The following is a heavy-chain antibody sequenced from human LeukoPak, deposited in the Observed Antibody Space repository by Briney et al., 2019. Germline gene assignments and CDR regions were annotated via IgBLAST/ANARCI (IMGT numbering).Heavy chain of an antibody. CDR1: GGSISSYY. CDR3: ARQQLSQLYYFDY. Sequence: PSEILSLTCTVSGGSISSYYWSWIRQPPGKGLEWIGYIYYSGSTNYNPSLKSRVTIPVDTSENQFSLKLSSVTAADTAVYYCARQQLSQLYYFDYWGQGTLVTVSS. V-gene: IGHV4-59*01. J-gene: IGHJ4*02. CDR2: IYYSGST. D-gene: IGHD6-13*01.